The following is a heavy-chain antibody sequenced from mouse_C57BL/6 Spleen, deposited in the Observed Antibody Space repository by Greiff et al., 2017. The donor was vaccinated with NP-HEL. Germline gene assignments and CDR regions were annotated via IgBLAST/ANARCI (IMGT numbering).Heavy chain of an antibody. Sequence: EVQLQESGPELVKPGASVKMSCKASGYTFTDYNMHWVKQSHGKSLEWIGYINPNNGGTSYNQKFKGKATLTVNKSSSTAYMELRSLTSEDSAVYYCAILYGYEGGVYFDYWGQGTTLTVSS. J-gene: IGHJ2*01. D-gene: IGHD2-2*01. CDR3: AILYGYEGGVYFDY. V-gene: IGHV1-22*01. CDR1: GYTFTDYN. CDR2: INPNNGGT.